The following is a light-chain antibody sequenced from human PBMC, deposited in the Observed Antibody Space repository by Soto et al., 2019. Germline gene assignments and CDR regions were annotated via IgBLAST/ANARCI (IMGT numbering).Light chain of an antibody. Sequence: DIQITQSPSTLSASVGDRVTITCRASQTISSWLAWYQQKPGKAPKLLIYDASSLESGVPSRFSGSGSGTEFTLTINSLQPDDFATYYCQQYNSYSPWTFGQGTKVEV. V-gene: IGKV1-5*01. CDR1: QTISSW. J-gene: IGKJ1*01. CDR3: QQYNSYSPWT. CDR2: DAS.